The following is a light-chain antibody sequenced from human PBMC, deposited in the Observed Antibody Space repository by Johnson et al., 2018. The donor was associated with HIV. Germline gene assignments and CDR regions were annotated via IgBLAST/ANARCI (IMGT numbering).Light chain of an antibody. CDR3: GTWDSSLSAYV. CDR2: DSY. V-gene: IGLV1-51*01. Sequence: QSVLTQPPSVSAAPGQKVTISCSGSSSNIGNNYVSWYQQLPGTAPKLLIYDSYNRPSGIPDRFSGSKSGTSATLGITGLQTGDEADYYCGTWDSSLSAYVFGTGTKVTVL. J-gene: IGLJ1*01. CDR1: SSNIGNNY.